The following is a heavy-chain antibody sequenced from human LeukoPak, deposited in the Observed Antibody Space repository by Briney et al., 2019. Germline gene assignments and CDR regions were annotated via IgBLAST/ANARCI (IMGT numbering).Heavy chain of an antibody. CDR2: IIPILGIA. V-gene: IGHV1-69*04. CDR3: AESGTDYYYYGMDV. J-gene: IGHJ6*02. D-gene: IGHD3-3*01. CDR1: GGTFSSYA. Sequence: SVTVSCKASGGTFSSYAISWVRQAPGQGLEWMGRIIPILGIANYAQKFQGRVTITADKSTSTAYMELSSLRSEDTAVYYCAESGTDYYYYGMDVWGQGTTVTVSS.